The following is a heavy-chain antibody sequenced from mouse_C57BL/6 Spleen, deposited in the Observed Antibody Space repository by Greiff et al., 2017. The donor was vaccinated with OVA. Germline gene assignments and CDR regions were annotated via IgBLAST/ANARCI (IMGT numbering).Heavy chain of an antibody. CDR2: IYPSDSET. J-gene: IGHJ2*01. CDR3: ARNLITGGIFDY. D-gene: IGHD1-1*01. CDR1: GYTFTSYW. Sequence: QVQLQQPGAELVRPGSSVKLSCKASGYTFTSYWMDWVKQRPGQGLEWIGNIYPSDSETHYNQKFKDKATLTVDKSSSTAYMQLSSLTSEDSAVYYCARNLITGGIFDYWGQGTTLTVSS. V-gene: IGHV1-61*01.